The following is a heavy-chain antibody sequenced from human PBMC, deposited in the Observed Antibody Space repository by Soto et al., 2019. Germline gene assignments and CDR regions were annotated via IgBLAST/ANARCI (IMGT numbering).Heavy chain of an antibody. J-gene: IGHJ4*02. Sequence: ASVKVSCKASGYTFTGYYMHWVRQAPGQRLEWLGWIISVNDTTLYSPKFQGRLAITRDTSANTAYMDLYSLRSEDSAVYYCARGRRSCTGNNCYTDFDFWGQGSLVTVS. D-gene: IGHD2-2*02. CDR2: IISVNDTT. CDR3: ARGRRSCTGNNCYTDFDF. CDR1: GYTFTGYY. V-gene: IGHV1-3*01.